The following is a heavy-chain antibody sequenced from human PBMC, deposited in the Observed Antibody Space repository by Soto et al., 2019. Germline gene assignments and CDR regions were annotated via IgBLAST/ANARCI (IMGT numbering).Heavy chain of an antibody. Sequence: PSETLSLTCTVSGGCISSRGYYWGWIRQPPGKGLEWIGSIYYSGSTYYNPSLKSRVTISVDTSKNQFSLKLSSVTAADTAVYYCARAARTTVTTNYYFDYWGQGTLLTVSS. V-gene: IGHV4-39*01. D-gene: IGHD4-4*01. CDR3: ARAARTTVTTNYYFDY. J-gene: IGHJ4*02. CDR1: GGCISSRGYY. CDR2: IYYSGST.